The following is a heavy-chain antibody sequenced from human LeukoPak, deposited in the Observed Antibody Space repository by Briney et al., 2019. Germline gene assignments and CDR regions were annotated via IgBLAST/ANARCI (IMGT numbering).Heavy chain of an antibody. CDR2: ISSSSSTI. CDR1: GFTFSSYR. D-gene: IGHD3-22*01. CDR3: ARVRYYDSSGYLSPRNWFDP. Sequence: GGSLRLSCAASGFTFSSYRMNWVRQAPGKGLEWVSYISSSSSTIYYAGSVKGRFTISRDNAKNSLYLQMNSLRAEDTAVYYCARVRYYDSSGYLSPRNWFDPWGQGTLVTVSS. J-gene: IGHJ5*02. V-gene: IGHV3-48*01.